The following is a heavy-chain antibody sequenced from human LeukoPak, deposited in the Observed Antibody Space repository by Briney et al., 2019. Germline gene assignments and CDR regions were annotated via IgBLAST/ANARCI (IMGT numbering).Heavy chain of an antibody. V-gene: IGHV3-21*01. CDR1: RFTFSTYS. D-gene: IGHD3-10*01. CDR3: ARESRGVGTALDV. Sequence: PGGSLRLSCSASRFTFSTYSLNWVRQAPGKGLEWVSSISSSSSYIYYADSVKGRFTISRDNAKNSLYLQMNSLRAEDTAVYYCARESRGVGTALDVWGQGTMVTVSS. J-gene: IGHJ3*01. CDR2: ISSSSSYI.